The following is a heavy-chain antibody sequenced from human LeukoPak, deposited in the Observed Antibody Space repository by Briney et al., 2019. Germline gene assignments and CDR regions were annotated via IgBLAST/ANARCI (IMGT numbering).Heavy chain of an antibody. Sequence: GGSLRLSCAASGFTFDDYAMHWVRQAPGKGLQWDSRISWNSGSIGYADSVKGRFTISRDNAKNSLYLQMNSLRAEDTALYYCARGPMVRGSPYYFDYWGQGTLVTVSS. J-gene: IGHJ4*02. CDR3: ARGPMVRGSPYYFDY. CDR2: ISWNSGSI. V-gene: IGHV3-9*01. CDR1: GFTFDDYA. D-gene: IGHD3-10*01.